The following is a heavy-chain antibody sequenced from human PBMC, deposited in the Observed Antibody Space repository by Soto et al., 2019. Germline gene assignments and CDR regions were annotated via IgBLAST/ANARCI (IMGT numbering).Heavy chain of an antibody. V-gene: IGHV2-5*02. CDR1: GFSLSTSGVG. D-gene: IGHD2-15*01. CDR3: AYLPCSGGSCYWFSYSGMDV. CDR2: IYWDYDK. Sequence: QITLKESGPTLVKPTQTLTLTCTFSGFSLSTSGVGVAWIRQPPGKALEWLGLIYWDYDKRYRPSLETRLTTTKDTSKNQVVLTMTNMDSVDTATYYCAYLPCSGGSCYWFSYSGMDVWGQGTTVTVSS. J-gene: IGHJ6*02.